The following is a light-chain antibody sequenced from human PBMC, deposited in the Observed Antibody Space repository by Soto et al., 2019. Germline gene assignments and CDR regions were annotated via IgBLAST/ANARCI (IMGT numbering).Light chain of an antibody. CDR2: VAS. CDR3: QQTYRTPRT. CDR1: QSIATY. J-gene: IGKJ1*01. Sequence: DIQMTQSPSSLSASVGDRVTITCRASQSIATYLNWYQQNSGNAPNLLIYVASTLQSGVPSRFSGSGSGTEFTLTSSSRQPEDFATYYCQQTYRTPRTFGQGTKVESK. V-gene: IGKV1-39*01.